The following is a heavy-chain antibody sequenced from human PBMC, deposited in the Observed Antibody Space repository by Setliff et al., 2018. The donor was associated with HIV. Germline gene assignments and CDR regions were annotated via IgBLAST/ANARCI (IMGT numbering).Heavy chain of an antibody. Sequence: GGSLRLSCAASGFTVSNDYMSWVRQAPGRGLEWVSVIHSGGSTYYADSVKGRFIISRDNSKNTLYLQMNSLRAEDTAVYYCAKDWRYDILTGKPPSDDWGQGTLVTVSS. CDR1: GFTVSNDY. D-gene: IGHD3-9*01. CDR3: AKDWRYDILTGKPPSDD. J-gene: IGHJ4*02. V-gene: IGHV3-66*01. CDR2: IHSGGST.